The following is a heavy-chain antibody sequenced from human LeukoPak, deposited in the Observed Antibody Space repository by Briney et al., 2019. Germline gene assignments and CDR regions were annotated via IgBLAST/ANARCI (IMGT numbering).Heavy chain of an antibody. CDR2: IYPGDSDT. D-gene: IGHD6-6*01. J-gene: IGHJ5*02. V-gene: IGHV5-51*01. CDR3: ARASIAARPRRNWFDP. CDR1: GYSFTSYW. Sequence: GESLKISRKGSGYSFTSYWIGWVRQMPGKSLEWMGIIYPGDSDTRYSPSFQGQVNISADKAISTAYLQWSSLKASDTAMDYCARASIAARPRRNWFDPWGQGTLVAVSS.